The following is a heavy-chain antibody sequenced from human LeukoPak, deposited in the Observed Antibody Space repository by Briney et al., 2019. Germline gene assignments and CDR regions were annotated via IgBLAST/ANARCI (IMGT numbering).Heavy chain of an antibody. D-gene: IGHD2-2*01. CDR1: GYTFTGYY. J-gene: IGHJ4*02. Sequence: ASVTVSCKASGYTFTGYYMHWVRQAPGQGLEWMGWINLNSGGTNYAQKFQGRVTMTRDTSISTAYMELSRLRSDDTAVYYCARDQDCRSTTCYGGVLDYWGQGTLVTVSS. V-gene: IGHV1-2*02. CDR2: INLNSGGT. CDR3: ARDQDCRSTTCYGGVLDY.